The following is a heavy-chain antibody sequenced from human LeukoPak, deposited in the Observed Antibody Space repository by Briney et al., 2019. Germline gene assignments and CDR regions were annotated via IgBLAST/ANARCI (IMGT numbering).Heavy chain of an antibody. CDR2: INVDGSST. J-gene: IGHJ6*02. V-gene: IGHV3-74*03. CDR1: GFTFNKYY. CDR3: ARSDIFTNYGMDV. Sequence: GSLRLSCTASGFTFNKYYMQWVRQVPGKGLVWVSRINVDGSSTTYADSVRGRFTISRDTAKSTLYLQMNRLRVEDTAVYYCARSDIFTNYGMDVWGQGTTVTVSS. D-gene: IGHD3-9*01.